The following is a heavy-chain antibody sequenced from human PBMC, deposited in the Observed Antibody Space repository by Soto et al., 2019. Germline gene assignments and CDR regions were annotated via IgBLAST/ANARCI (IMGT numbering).Heavy chain of an antibody. J-gene: IGHJ3*02. V-gene: IGHV6-1*01. CDR3: ARGRFNAFGI. D-gene: IGHD3-3*01. CDR1: GGRVSSNSVA. Sequence: SETRSLTCAISGGRVSSNSVAWNWIRQSPSRGLEWLGRTYYRSKWYNDYGVTVKGRITINPDTSKNQFSLQLNSVTPEDTAVHYCARGRFNAFGIWGQGTMVTVSS. CDR2: TYYRSKWYN.